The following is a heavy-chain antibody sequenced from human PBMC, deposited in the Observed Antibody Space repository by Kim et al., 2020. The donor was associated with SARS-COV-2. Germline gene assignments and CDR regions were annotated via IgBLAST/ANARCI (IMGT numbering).Heavy chain of an antibody. CDR3: VRSKGDDSGVYYTYYYYGLDV. D-gene: IGHD3-10*01. CDR2: IWPGDSQT. V-gene: IGHV5-51*01. CDR1: GYNFARFW. J-gene: IGHJ6*02. Sequence: GESLKISCKGSGYNFARFWIGWVRQMPGKGLEWMGIIWPGDSQTKYSPAFQGQVTISADKSTSTAYLQWSSLKASDTGMYYCVRSKGDDSGVYYTYYYYGLDVGGHGTAVTVS.